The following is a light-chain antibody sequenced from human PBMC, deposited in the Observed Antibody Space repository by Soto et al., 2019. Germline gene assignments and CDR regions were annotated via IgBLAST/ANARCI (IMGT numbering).Light chain of an antibody. Sequence: QSVLTQPRSVSGSPGQSVTISCTGTSSDVGVYDYVSWYQQHPGKAPRVLIFDVSERPSGVPDRFSGSKSGDTASLTISALQAEDEADYYCSSYSSSSTLFVFGTGTKSPS. J-gene: IGLJ1*01. CDR3: SSYSSSSTLFV. CDR2: DVS. CDR1: SSDVGVYDY. V-gene: IGLV2-11*01.